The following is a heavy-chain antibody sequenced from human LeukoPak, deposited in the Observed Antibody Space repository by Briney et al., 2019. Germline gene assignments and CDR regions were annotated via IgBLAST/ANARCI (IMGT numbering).Heavy chain of an antibody. V-gene: IGHV3-23*01. J-gene: IGHJ4*02. CDR3: AKFDDSSGYYRY. CDR1: GFTFSSYG. Sequence: PGGSLRLSCAASGFTFSSYGMSWVRQAPGKGLEWVSAISGSGGSTYYADSVKGRFTISRDNSKNTLYLQMNSLRAEDTAVYYCAKFDDSSGYYRYWGQGTLVTVSS. D-gene: IGHD3-22*01. CDR2: ISGSGGST.